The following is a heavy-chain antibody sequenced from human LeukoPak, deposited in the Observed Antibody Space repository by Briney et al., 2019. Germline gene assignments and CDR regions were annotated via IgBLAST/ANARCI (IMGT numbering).Heavy chain of an antibody. CDR2: FDPEDGET. Sequence: ASVKVSCKVSGYTLTELSMHWVRQAPGKGLEWMGGFDPEDGETIYAQKFQGRVTMTEDTSTDTAYMELSSLRSEGTAVYYCATVSAAGHGYFDYWGQGTLVTVSS. CDR1: GYTLTELS. CDR3: ATVSAAGHGYFDY. V-gene: IGHV1-24*01. J-gene: IGHJ4*02. D-gene: IGHD6-13*01.